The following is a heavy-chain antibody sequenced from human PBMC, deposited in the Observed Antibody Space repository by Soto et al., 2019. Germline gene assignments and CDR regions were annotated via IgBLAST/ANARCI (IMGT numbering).Heavy chain of an antibody. CDR2: TYYRSKWYH. D-gene: IGHD2-8*01. Sequence: QVQLQQSGPGLVKPSQTLSLTCAISGESVSTNSATWDWIRQSPSRGLEWLGRTYYRSKWYHDSAVSVKGRRTINADTSNTQLSLQLNSVTPDDTAVYYCARLIGDSWLDSWGQGTLVTVSS. V-gene: IGHV6-1*01. CDR3: ARLIGDSWLDS. J-gene: IGHJ5*01. CDR1: GESVSTNSAT.